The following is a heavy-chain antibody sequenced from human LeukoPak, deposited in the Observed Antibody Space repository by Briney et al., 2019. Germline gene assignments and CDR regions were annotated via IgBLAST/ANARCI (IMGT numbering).Heavy chain of an antibody. CDR1: GFTFSSYA. CDR3: AKVFWSGFTPDAFDI. J-gene: IGHJ3*02. Sequence: PGGFLRLSCAASGFTFSSYAMSWVRQAPGKGLESVSAISGSGGSTYYADSVKGRFTISRDNSKNTLYLQMNSLRAEDTAVYYCAKVFWSGFTPDAFDIWGQGTMVTVSS. D-gene: IGHD3-3*01. CDR2: ISGSGGST. V-gene: IGHV3-23*01.